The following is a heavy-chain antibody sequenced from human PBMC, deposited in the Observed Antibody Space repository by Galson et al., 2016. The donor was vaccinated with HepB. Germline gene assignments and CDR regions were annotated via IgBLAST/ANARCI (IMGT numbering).Heavy chain of an antibody. Sequence: ETLSLTCSVSGGSISSFYWSWIRQPPGKGLEYIGYIYHSGSTYYNPSLKSRVTISIDTSKNQFSLKLSSVTAADTAVYYCARLARFVASSPDYWGQGTLVTVSS. CDR2: IYHSGST. J-gene: IGHJ4*02. V-gene: IGHV4-59*01. D-gene: IGHD6-6*01. CDR3: ARLARFVASSPDY. CDR1: GGSISSFY.